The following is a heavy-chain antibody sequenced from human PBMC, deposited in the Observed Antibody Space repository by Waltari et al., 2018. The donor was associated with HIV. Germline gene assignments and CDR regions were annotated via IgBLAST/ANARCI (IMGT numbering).Heavy chain of an antibody. J-gene: IGHJ4*02. CDR3: ARGGFYGSGSKVN. Sequence: EVQLVESGGGLVQPGGSLRLSCAASGFTLSSAWMSWARQAPGKGLEWVANIKQEGSEKYYVDSVNGRFTISRDNAENSLYLQMNSLRAEDTAVYYCARGGFYGSGSKVNWGQGTLVTVSS. CDR2: IKQEGSEK. D-gene: IGHD3-10*01. CDR1: GFTLSSAW. V-gene: IGHV3-7*04.